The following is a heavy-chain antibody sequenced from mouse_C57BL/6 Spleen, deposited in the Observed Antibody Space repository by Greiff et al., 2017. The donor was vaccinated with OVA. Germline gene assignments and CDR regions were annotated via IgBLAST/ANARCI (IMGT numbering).Heavy chain of an antibody. Sequence: QVQLQQPGAELVMPGASVKLSCKASGYTFTSYWMHWVKQRPGQGLEWIGEIDPSDSYTNYNQKFKGKSTLTVDKSSSTAYMQLSRLTSEDSAVYYCARGLRIFDYWGQGTTLTVSS. J-gene: IGHJ2*01. V-gene: IGHV1-69*01. D-gene: IGHD2-2*01. CDR1: GYTFTSYW. CDR3: ARGLRIFDY. CDR2: IDPSDSYT.